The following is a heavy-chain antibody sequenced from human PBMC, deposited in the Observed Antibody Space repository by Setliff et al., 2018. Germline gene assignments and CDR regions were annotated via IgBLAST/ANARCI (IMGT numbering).Heavy chain of an antibody. CDR3: ARLSWNGLRYFGLDV. CDR2: IQNSGGI. V-gene: IGHV4-59*01. CDR1: GVSISSYY. D-gene: IGHD3-3*01. J-gene: IGHJ6*02. Sequence: SETLSLTCNVSGVSISSYYWSWIRQAPGKGLESLGYIQNSGGINYNPSLKSRVTISVDTSTNQFTLKLTSVTAADTAVYYCARLSWNGLRYFGLDVWGQGTTVTVSS.